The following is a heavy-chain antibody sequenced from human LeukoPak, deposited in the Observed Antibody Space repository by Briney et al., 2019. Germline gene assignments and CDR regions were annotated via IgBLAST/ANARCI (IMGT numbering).Heavy chain of an antibody. Sequence: GGSLRLSCAASGFTFNSYAMSWVRQAPGKGLEWVSAISGSGGSTYYADSVKGRFTISRDNSKNTLYLQMNSLRAEDTAVYYCAKDRDRGDILTGYYLGYYYYGMDVWGQGTTVTVSS. J-gene: IGHJ6*02. V-gene: IGHV3-23*01. CDR2: ISGSGGST. CDR1: GFTFNSYA. CDR3: AKDRDRGDILTGYYLGYYYYGMDV. D-gene: IGHD3-9*01.